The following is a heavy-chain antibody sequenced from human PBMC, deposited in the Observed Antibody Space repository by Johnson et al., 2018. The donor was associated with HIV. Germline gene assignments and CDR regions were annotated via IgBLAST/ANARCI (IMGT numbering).Heavy chain of an antibody. CDR3: AKDWSRTVGATLGPGAFDI. CDR1: GFTFRSYA. CDR2: ISYDGSNK. D-gene: IGHD1-26*01. Sequence: QMLLVESGGGVVQPGRSLRLSCVASGFTFRSYAMHWVRQAPGKGLEWVAVISYDGSNKYYADSVKGRFTISRDNSKKTLYLQMNSLRPEETAVYYCAKDWSRTVGATLGPGAFDIWGQGTMVTVSS. J-gene: IGHJ3*02. V-gene: IGHV3-30*04.